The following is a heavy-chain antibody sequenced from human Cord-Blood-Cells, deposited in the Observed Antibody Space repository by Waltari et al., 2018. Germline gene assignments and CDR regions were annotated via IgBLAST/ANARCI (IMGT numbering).Heavy chain of an antibody. CDR3: ARERYWGSDRYFDL. V-gene: IGHV1-69*06. J-gene: IGHJ2*01. CDR2: IIPIFGTA. D-gene: IGHD3-10*01. Sequence: QVQLVQSGAEVKKPGSSVKVSCKASGGTFSSYAISWVRQAPGQGLEWMGGIIPIFGTANYAQKFQGRVTITANKSTSTAYMVLSSLRSEDTAVYYCARERYWGSDRYFDLWGRGTLVTVSS. CDR1: GGTFSSYA.